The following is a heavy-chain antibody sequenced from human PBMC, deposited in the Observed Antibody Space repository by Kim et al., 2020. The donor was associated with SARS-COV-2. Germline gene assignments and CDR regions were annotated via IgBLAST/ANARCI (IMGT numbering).Heavy chain of an antibody. Sequence: PYNNPSLKSRVTQTVDPSKNRYSLKLSSVTAADTAVYYCARGQSLALDYWGQGTLVTVSS. V-gene: IGHV4-39*01. CDR2: P. J-gene: IGHJ4*02. D-gene: IGHD4-4*01. CDR3: ARGQSLALDY.